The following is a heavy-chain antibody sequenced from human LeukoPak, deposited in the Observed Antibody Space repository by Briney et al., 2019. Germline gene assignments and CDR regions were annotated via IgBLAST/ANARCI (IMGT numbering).Heavy chain of an antibody. Sequence: GGSLRLSCAASGFTFSSYGMHWVRQAPGKGLEWVAVISYDGSNKYYADSVKGRFTISRDNAKNTLYLQMNSLRVEDTAVYYCARGRPHGNDYWGQGTLVTVSS. CDR3: ARGRPHGNDY. J-gene: IGHJ4*02. CDR1: GFTFSSYG. D-gene: IGHD4-23*01. CDR2: ISYDGSNK. V-gene: IGHV3-30*03.